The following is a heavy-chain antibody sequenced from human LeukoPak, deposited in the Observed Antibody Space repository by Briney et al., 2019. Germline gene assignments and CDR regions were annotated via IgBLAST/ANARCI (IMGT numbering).Heavy chain of an antibody. J-gene: IGHJ3*02. V-gene: IGHV1-8*01. CDR2: MNPNSGST. CDR1: GYTFTSYD. CDR3: ARGYYDILTGYYSAAAFDI. Sequence: ASVKVSCKASGYTFTSYDINWVRQATGQGLEWMGWMNPNSGSTGYAQKFQGRVTMTRNTSISTAYMELSSLRSEDTAVYYCARGYYDILTGYYSAAAFDIWGQGTMVTVSS. D-gene: IGHD3-9*01.